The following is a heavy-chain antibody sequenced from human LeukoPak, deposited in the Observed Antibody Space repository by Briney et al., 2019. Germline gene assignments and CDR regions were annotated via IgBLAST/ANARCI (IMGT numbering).Heavy chain of an antibody. J-gene: IGHJ4*02. CDR3: ARLRGAMTPVTSDFDY. Sequence: SSETLSLTCTVSGGSISGSSYYWAWVRQPPGKGLEWVGSGFYSGSACSNPSLKSRVTISVDTSRNQFSLNLSSVTAADTAVYYCARLRGAMTPVTSDFDYWGQGTLVTVSS. V-gene: IGHV4-39*01. CDR1: GGSISGSSYY. CDR2: GFYSGSA. D-gene: IGHD4-17*01.